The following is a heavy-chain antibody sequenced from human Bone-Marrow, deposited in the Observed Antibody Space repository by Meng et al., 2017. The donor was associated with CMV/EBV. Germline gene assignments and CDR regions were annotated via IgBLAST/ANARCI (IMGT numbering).Heavy chain of an antibody. D-gene: IGHD1-26*01. J-gene: IGHJ4*02. V-gene: IGHV3-30*04. CDR2: ISYDGSNK. CDR1: GFTLSSYA. CDR3: AREGVGALGY. Sequence: SLKISCAASGFTLSSYAMHWVRQAPGKGLEWVAVISYDGSNKYYAVSVKGRFTISRENSKNALYLQMNSLRAEDTAVYYCAREGVGALGYWGQGTLVTVSS.